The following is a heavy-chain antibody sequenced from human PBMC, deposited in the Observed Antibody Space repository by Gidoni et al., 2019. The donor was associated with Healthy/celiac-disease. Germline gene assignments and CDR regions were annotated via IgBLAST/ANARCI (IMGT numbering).Heavy chain of an antibody. CDR2: IIPIFGTA. V-gene: IGHV1-69*06. D-gene: IGHD1-26*01. J-gene: IGHJ4*02. Sequence: QVQLVQSGAEVKKPGSSVKVSCKAAGGTCSSYAISLVRQAPGQGREWMGGIIPIFGTANYAQKFQGRVTITADKSTSTAYMELCSLRSEDTAVYYCATYRGSYYWQFDYWGQGTLVTVSS. CDR1: GGTCSSYA. CDR3: ATYRGSYYWQFDY.